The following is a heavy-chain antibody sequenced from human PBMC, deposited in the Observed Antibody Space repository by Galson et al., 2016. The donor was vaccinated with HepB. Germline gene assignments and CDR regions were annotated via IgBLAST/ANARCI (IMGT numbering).Heavy chain of an antibody. CDR3: AKNDILTGYSAFDY. CDR2: ISYDGSKK. V-gene: IGHV3-30*18. CDR1: GFTFSSYG. Sequence: SLRLSCAASGFTFSSYGMNWVRQAPGKGLEWVAVISYDGSKKYYADSAKGRFTISRDNSKNTLYVQMNSLRAEDTAVYYCAKNDILTGYSAFDYWGQGTLVTASS. D-gene: IGHD3-9*01. J-gene: IGHJ4*02.